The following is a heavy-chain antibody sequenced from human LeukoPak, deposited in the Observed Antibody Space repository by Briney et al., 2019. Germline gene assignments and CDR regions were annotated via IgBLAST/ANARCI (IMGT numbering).Heavy chain of an antibody. CDR2: ISHSGST. Sequence: PSETLSLTCAVYGGSFSGYYWSWIRQPPGKGLEWIGEISHSGSTNYNPSLKSRVTISVDTSKNQFSLKLSSVTAADTAVYYCASQDYGDYWGQGTLVTVSS. V-gene: IGHV4-34*01. CDR3: ASQDYGDY. J-gene: IGHJ4*02. CDR1: GGSFSGYY.